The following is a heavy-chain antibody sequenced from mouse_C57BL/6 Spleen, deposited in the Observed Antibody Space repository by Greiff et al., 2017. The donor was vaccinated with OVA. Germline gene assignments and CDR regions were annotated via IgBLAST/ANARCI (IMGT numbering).Heavy chain of an antibody. D-gene: IGHD1-1*01. Sequence: QVQLQQSGPELVKPGASVKISCKASGYAFSSSWMNWVKQRPGKGLEWIGRIYPGDGDTNYNGKFKGKATLTADKSSSKAYMQLSSLTSEDSAVYYCAREGNTGGNYAIDYWGQGTSVTVSS. CDR2: IYPGDGDT. V-gene: IGHV1-82*01. CDR1: GYAFSSSW. J-gene: IGHJ4*01. CDR3: AREGNTGGNYAIDY.